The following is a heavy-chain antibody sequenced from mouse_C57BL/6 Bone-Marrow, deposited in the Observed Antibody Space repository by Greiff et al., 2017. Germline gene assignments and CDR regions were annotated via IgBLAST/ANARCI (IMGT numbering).Heavy chain of an antibody. D-gene: IGHD1-1*01. CDR3: AREGYYYGSTGFDY. J-gene: IGHJ2*01. V-gene: IGHV1-69*01. CDR1: GYTFTSYW. CDR2: IDPSDSYT. Sequence: VQLQQPGAELVMPGASVKLSCKASGYTFTSYWMHWVKQRPGQGLEWIGEIDPSDSYTNYNQKFKGKSTLTVDKSSSTAYMQLSSLTSEDSAVYYCAREGYYYGSTGFDYWGQGTTLTVSS.